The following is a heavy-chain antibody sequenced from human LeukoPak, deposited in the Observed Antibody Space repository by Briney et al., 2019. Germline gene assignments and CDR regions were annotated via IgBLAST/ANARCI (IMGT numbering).Heavy chain of an antibody. D-gene: IGHD6-6*01. J-gene: IGHJ5*02. V-gene: IGHV1-2*02. CDR2: INPNSGGT. Sequence: RASVKVSCKASGYTFTGYYMHWVRQAPGQGLEWMGWINPNSGGTNYAQKFQGRVTMTRDTSISTAYMELSRLRSDDTAVYYCARVSAVWGYSSSPRFNWFDPWGQGTLVTVSS. CDR3: ARVSAVWGYSSSPRFNWFDP. CDR1: GYTFTGYY.